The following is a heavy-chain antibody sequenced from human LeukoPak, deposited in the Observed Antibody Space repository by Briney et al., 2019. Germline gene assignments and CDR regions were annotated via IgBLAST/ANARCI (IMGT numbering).Heavy chain of an antibody. J-gene: IGHJ4*02. CDR3: AKNPDGGPFDY. CDR1: GGSISSYY. CDR2: IYYSGSA. D-gene: IGHD3-3*01. Sequence: SETLSLTCTVSGGSISSYYRSWIRQPPGKGLEWIGYIYYSGSANYNPSLKSRVTMSVDTSKNQFSLKLSSVTAADTAVYFCAKNPDGGPFDYWGQGTLVTVSS. V-gene: IGHV4-59*01.